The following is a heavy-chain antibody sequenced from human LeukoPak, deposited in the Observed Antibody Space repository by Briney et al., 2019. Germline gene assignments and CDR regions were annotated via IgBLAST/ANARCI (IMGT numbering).Heavy chain of an antibody. CDR2: INHSGST. Sequence: KPSETLSLTCAVYGGSFSGYYWSWIRQPPGKGLEWIGEINHSGSTNYNPSLKSRVTISVDTSKNQFSLKLSSVTAADTAVYYCARGLGVAGHYYYGMDVRGKGTTVTVSS. J-gene: IGHJ6*04. CDR3: ARGLGVAGHYYYGMDV. CDR1: GGSFSGYY. D-gene: IGHD2-15*01. V-gene: IGHV4-34*01.